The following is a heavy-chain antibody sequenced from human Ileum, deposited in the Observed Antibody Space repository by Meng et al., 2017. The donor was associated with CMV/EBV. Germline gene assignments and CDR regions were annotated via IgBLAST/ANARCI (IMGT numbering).Heavy chain of an antibody. V-gene: IGHV3-15*07. J-gene: IGHJ4*02. CDR2: VRSKSSGGTT. CDR3: AADPPGRSPGIDY. Sequence: SGFSFTDAWMHWVRLPRGKGLEWVGLVRSKSSGGTTDYAAPVRGRFTISRDDSKNTVYLQVNSPTTEDTALYYCAADPPGRSPGIDYWGQGILVTVSS. D-gene: IGHD2-15*01. CDR1: GFSFTDAW.